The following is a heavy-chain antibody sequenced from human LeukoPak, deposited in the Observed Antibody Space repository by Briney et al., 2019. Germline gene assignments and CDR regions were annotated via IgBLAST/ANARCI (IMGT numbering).Heavy chain of an antibody. Sequence: SETLSLTCTVSGGSISSSSYYWGWIRQPPGKGLEWIGSIYYSGSTYYNPSLKSRVTISVDTSKNQFSLKLSSVTAADTAVYYCAGGGGFDVWGQGTVVTVSS. CDR3: AGGGGFDV. J-gene: IGHJ3*01. V-gene: IGHV4-39*01. D-gene: IGHD3-16*01. CDR1: GGSISSSSYY. CDR2: IYYSGST.